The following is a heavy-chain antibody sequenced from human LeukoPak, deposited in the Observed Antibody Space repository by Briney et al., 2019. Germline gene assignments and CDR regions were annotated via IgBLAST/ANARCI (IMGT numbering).Heavy chain of an antibody. J-gene: IGHJ6*03. D-gene: IGHD3-3*01. CDR1: GGSFSGYY. CDR2: INHSGST. CDR3: ARARITVFGVATYYMDV. V-gene: IGHV4-34*01. Sequence: SETLSLTCAVYGGSFSGYYWSWIRQPPGKGLEWIGEINHSGSTDYNPSLKSRVTISVDTSKNQFSLKLSSVTAADTAVYYCARARITVFGVATYYMDVWGKGTTVTVSS.